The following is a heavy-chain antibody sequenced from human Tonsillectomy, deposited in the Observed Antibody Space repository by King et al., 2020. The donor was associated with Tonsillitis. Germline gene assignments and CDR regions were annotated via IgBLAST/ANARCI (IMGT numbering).Heavy chain of an antibody. D-gene: IGHD7-27*01. Sequence: QLQESGPGLVKPSETLSLTCTVSGGSISSSSYYWGWIRQPPGKGLEWIGSIYYSGSTYYNPSLKSRVTITVDTSKNQFSLKLSSVTAADTAVYYCARRPLGNDAFDIWGQGTMVTVSS. CDR3: ARRPLGNDAFDI. J-gene: IGHJ3*02. CDR2: IYYSGST. V-gene: IGHV4-39*07. CDR1: GGSISSSSYY.